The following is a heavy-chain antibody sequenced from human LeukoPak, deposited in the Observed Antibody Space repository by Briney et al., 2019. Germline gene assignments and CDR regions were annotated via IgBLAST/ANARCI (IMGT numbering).Heavy chain of an antibody. CDR2: INTDGSDT. J-gene: IGHJ5*02. CDR3: VKDRYDSSGYYYVRWFDP. D-gene: IGHD3-22*01. CDR1: GFTFSSYW. V-gene: IGHV3-74*01. Sequence: GGSLRLSCAASGFTFSSYWMHWVRQAPGKGLVWVSRINTDGSDTSYADSVKGRFTISRDNSKNTLYLQMSSLRAEDTAVYYCVKDRYDSSGYYYVRWFDPWGQGTLVTVSS.